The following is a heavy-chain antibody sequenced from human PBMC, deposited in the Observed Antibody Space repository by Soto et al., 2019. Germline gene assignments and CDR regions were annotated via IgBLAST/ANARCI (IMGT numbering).Heavy chain of an antibody. CDR2: INHRGST. D-gene: IGHD1-7*01. CDR1: GGSFSTYY. Sequence: RSETLSLTCAVYGGSFSTYYWSWIRQPPGKGLEWIGEINHRGSTNYNPSLKSRVTISVDTSKNQFSLKLSSVTAADRAVYYCARGLIWNYGPFDSWGQGTLVTVTS. CDR3: ARGLIWNYGPFDS. J-gene: IGHJ4*02. V-gene: IGHV4-34*01.